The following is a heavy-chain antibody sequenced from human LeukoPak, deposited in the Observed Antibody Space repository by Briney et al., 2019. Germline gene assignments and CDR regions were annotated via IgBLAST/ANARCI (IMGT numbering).Heavy chain of an antibody. CDR1: GYTFTGYY. V-gene: IGHV1-2*06. D-gene: IGHD6-13*01. J-gene: IGHJ6*02. Sequence: ASVKVSCKASGYTFTGYYMHWVRQAPGQGLEWMGRINPNSGGTNYAQKFQGRVTMTRDTSISTAYMELSRLRSDDTAAYYCARDREYSSSWYLDYYYYYGMDVWGQGTTVTVSS. CDR2: INPNSGGT. CDR3: ARDREYSSSWYLDYYYYYGMDV.